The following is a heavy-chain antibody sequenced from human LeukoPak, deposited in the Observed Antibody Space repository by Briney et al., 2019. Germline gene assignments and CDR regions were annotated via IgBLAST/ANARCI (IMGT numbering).Heavy chain of an antibody. V-gene: IGHV1-69*05. J-gene: IGHJ4*02. CDR3: ANLLDY. CDR1: AGTFSSYA. CDR2: IIPIFDTA. Sequence: ASVKVSCNASAGTFSSYAISWVRQAPGRGLEWMGGIIPIFDTANYALKFQGRVTITTDESTSTAYMELSSLSSEDTAVYYCANLLDYWGQGTLVTVSS.